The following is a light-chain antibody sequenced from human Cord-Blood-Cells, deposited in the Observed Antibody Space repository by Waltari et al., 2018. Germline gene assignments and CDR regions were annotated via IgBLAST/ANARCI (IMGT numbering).Light chain of an antibody. CDR2: DVS. CDR3: SSYTSSSTL. CDR1: SSAVGGYNY. V-gene: IGLV2-14*01. J-gene: IGLJ1*01. Sequence: QSALTQPASVSGSPGQSITISCTGTSSAVGGYNYVSWYQQHPGKAPKLLIYDVSNRPSGVSNRCSGAKSGNTASLTIAGLQAEDEADYYCSSYTSSSTLFGTGTKVTVL.